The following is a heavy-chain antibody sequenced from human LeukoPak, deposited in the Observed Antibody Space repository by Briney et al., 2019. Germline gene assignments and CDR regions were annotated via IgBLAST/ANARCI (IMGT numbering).Heavy chain of an antibody. J-gene: IGHJ6*02. CDR3: AKSEEYFYVAGYGMDV. V-gene: IGHV3-48*01. CDR2: ITGSSSAT. CDR1: GFTFSDYS. D-gene: IGHD3-10*02. Sequence: PGGSLRLSCITSGFTFSDYSMDWVHQAPGKGLEWVSYITGSSSATYYAESVKGRFTISRDNSKNTLYLQMNSLRAEDTAVYYCAKSEEYFYVAGYGMDVWGQGTMVTVSS.